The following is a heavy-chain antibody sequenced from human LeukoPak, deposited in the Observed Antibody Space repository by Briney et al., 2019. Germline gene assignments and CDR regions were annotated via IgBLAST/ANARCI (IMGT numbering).Heavy chain of an antibody. J-gene: IGHJ4*02. CDR3: ARSIAVAGPSPRGPNEYYFDY. CDR1: GYTFTSYY. CDR2: INPSGGST. Sequence: ASVKVSCKASGYTFTSYYMHWVRQAPGQGLEWMGIINPSGGSTSYAQKFQGRVTMTRDTSTSTVYMEPSSLRSEDTAVYYCARSIAVAGPSPRGPNEYYFDYWGQGTLVTVSS. V-gene: IGHV1-46*01. D-gene: IGHD6-19*01.